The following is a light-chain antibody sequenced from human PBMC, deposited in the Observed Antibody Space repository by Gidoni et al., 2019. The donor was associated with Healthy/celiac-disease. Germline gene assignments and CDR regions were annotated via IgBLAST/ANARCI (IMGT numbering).Light chain of an antibody. V-gene: IGKV1-39*01. CDR1: RSINTH. J-gene: IGKJ4*01. CDR3: QQSYNIPLT. CDR2: AAS. Sequence: DIQMTQSPSALSASVGDRVTITCRASRSINTHLNRSQQKPGKTPKLLIYAASNLHSGVPSRFSGSGSGADFTLTISSLQPEDFATYYCQQSYNIPLTFGGXTKVEIK.